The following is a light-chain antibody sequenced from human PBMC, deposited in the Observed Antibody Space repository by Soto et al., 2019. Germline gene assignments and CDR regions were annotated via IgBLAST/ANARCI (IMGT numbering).Light chain of an antibody. CDR1: SSNIGAGYD. CDR3: QSYDSSLSTSV. CDR2: GNS. V-gene: IGLV1-40*01. J-gene: IGLJ2*01. Sequence: QPVLTQPPSVSGAQGQRVTISCTGSSSNIGAGYDVNWYQQLPGTAPKVLIYGNSNRPSGVPDRFSGSKSGASASLAITGLQAEDVADYYFQSYDSSLSTSVFGGGTKLTVL.